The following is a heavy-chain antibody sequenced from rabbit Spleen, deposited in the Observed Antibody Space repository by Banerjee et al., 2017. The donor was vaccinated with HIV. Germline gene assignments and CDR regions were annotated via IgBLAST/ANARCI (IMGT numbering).Heavy chain of an antibody. CDR1: GFSFSDRDV. CDR2: INTATGKA. CDR3: VREAGYGGYGDGNL. D-gene: IGHD6-1*01. V-gene: IGHV1S45*01. J-gene: IGHJ4*01. Sequence: QEQLEESGGGLVKPEGSLTLTCKASGFSFSDRDVMCWVRQAPGKGLEWIACINTATGKAVYASWVNGRFTISSHNAQNTLYLQLNSLTAADTATYFCVREAGYGGYGDGNLWGPGTLVTVS.